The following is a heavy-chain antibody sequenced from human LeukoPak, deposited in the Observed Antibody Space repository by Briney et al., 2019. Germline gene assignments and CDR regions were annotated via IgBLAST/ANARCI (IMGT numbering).Heavy chain of an antibody. Sequence: ASVKVSCKASGGTFSSYAISWVRQALGQGLEWMGGIIPIFGTANYAQKFQGRVTITTDESTSTAYMELSSLRSEDTAVYYCASKADVLLESLGAFDIWGQGTMVTVSS. CDR1: GGTFSSYA. J-gene: IGHJ3*02. CDR2: IIPIFGTA. CDR3: ASKADVLLESLGAFDI. V-gene: IGHV1-69*05. D-gene: IGHD3-10*01.